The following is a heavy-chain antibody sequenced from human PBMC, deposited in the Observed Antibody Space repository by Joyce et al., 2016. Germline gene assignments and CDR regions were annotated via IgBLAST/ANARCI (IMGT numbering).Heavy chain of an antibody. D-gene: IGHD4-17*01. CDR1: GASIKRGEYY. Sequence: QVQLKESGPGLVRPSETLSLTCAISGASIKRGEYYWAWIRQDPGKGLKWIGSMYYSGATYRNPSLRSRVTMSIDTSQNLFSLKLTSVTAADTAIYYCASRRVTTRNWFDPWGQGALVIVSS. CDR2: MYYSGAT. V-gene: IGHV4-39*01. CDR3: ASRRVTTRNWFDP. J-gene: IGHJ5*02.